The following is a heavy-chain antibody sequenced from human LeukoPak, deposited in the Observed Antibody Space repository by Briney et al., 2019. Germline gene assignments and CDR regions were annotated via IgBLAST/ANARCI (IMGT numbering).Heavy chain of an antibody. J-gene: IGHJ4*02. CDR3: AKPDCPSTSCYTLDY. V-gene: IGHV3-23*01. CDR2: ISGSGDST. Sequence: GGSLRLSCAASGFTVSSNYMRWVRQAPGKGLEWVSAISGSGDSTYYADSVKGRFTISRDNSKNTLYLQMSSLRAEDSALYYCAKPDCPSTSCYTLDYWGQGTLVTVSS. D-gene: IGHD2-2*02. CDR1: GFTVSSNY.